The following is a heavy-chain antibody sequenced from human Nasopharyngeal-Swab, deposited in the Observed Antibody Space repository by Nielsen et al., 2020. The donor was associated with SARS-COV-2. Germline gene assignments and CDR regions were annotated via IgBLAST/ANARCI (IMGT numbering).Heavy chain of an antibody. CDR3: AREGRFLEWLLSHDYYYYMDV. CDR2: IHYTGSD. J-gene: IGHJ6*03. CDR1: GGSIRSAGYY. D-gene: IGHD3-3*01. V-gene: IGHV4-31*03. Sequence: SETLSLTSTVSGGSIRSAGYYWSWIRQHPGKGLEWIGYIHYTGSDYYNPSLETRLTISVDTSKNQFSLELSSVTAADTAVYYCAREGRFLEWLLSHDYYYYMDVWGKGTTVTVSS.